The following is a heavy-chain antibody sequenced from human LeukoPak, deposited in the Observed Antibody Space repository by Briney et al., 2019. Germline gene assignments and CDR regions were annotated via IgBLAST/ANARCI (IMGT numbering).Heavy chain of an antibody. CDR1: GYSFTSYW. J-gene: IGHJ4*02. CDR3: ARGVGYCSSTSCPTPFDY. Sequence: GESLKISCKGSGYSFTSYWIGWVRQMPGKGLEWMGIIYPGDSDTRYSPSFQGQVTISADKSISTAYLQWSSLKASDTAMYYCARGVGYCSSTSCPTPFDYWGQGTLATVSS. D-gene: IGHD2-2*01. V-gene: IGHV5-51*01. CDR2: IYPGDSDT.